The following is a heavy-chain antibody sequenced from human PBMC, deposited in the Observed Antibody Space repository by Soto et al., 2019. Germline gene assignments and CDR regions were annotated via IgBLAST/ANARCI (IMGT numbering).Heavy chain of an antibody. CDR2: IWYDGSNK. V-gene: IGHV3-33*01. D-gene: IGHD4-17*01. J-gene: IGHJ4*02. CDR3: ARATDYGRFGY. CDR1: GFTFSSYG. Sequence: GGSLRLSCAASGFTFSSYGMRWVRQAPGKGLEWVAVIWYDGSNKYYADSVKGRFTISRDNSKNSLYLQMNSLRAEDTAVYYCARATDYGRFGYWGQGTLVTVSS.